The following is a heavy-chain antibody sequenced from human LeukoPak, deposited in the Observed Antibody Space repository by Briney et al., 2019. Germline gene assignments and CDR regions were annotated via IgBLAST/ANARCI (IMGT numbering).Heavy chain of an antibody. CDR3: ARGKSRGSHIDY. CDR1: GYSISSGYY. D-gene: IGHD1-26*01. Sequence: SETLSLTCTVPGYSISSGYYWGWIRQPPGKGLEWIGSMYQSGSTYYNPSLKSRVTISVDTSKNQFSLKLRSVTAADTAVYYCARGKSRGSHIDYWGQGTLVTVSS. V-gene: IGHV4-38-2*02. J-gene: IGHJ4*02. CDR2: MYQSGST.